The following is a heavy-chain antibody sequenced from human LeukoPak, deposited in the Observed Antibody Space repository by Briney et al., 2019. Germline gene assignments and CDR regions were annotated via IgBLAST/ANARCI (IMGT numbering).Heavy chain of an antibody. CDR1: GFTFSSYG. D-gene: IGHD6-19*01. CDR2: ISGSGGST. J-gene: IGHJ4*02. Sequence: GGSLRLSCAASGFTFSSYGMSWVRQAPGKGLEWVSAISGSGGSTYYADSVKGRFTISRDNSKNTLYLQMNSLRAEDTAIYYCARVSDISVAAYFDYWGQGTLVTVSS. CDR3: ARVSDISVAAYFDY. V-gene: IGHV3-23*01.